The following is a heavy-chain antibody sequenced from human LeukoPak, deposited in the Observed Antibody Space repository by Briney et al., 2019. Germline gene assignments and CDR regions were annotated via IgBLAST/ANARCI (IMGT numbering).Heavy chain of an antibody. CDR1: GLTFSYYA. CDR2: LTDSGDTT. Sequence: GGSLRLSCAASGLTFSYYAMPWVRQAPGKGLEWVSTLTDSGDTTDYADSVKGRFTISRDNPKNTLYLQMNNLRADDTAVYYCAKVLKSYWVQDLDYWGQGTLVMVSS. V-gene: IGHV3-23*01. J-gene: IGHJ4*02. CDR3: AKVLKSYWVQDLDY. D-gene: IGHD3-10*01.